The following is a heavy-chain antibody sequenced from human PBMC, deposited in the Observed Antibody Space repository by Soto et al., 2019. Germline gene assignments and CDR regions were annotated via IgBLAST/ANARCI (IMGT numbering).Heavy chain of an antibody. D-gene: IGHD3-3*01. J-gene: IGHJ6*02. Sequence: GGSLRLSCAASGFTFSSYWMHWVRQAPGKGLVWVSRINSDGSSTSYADSVKGRFTISRDNAKNTLYLQMNSLRAEDTAVYYCARVGDFWPEAYYGMDVWGQGTTVTVSS. CDR2: INSDGSST. CDR1: GFTFSSYW. CDR3: ARVGDFWPEAYYGMDV. V-gene: IGHV3-74*01.